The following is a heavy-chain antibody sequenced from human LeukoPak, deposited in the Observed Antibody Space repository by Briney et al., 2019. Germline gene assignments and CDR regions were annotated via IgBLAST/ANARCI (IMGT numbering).Heavy chain of an antibody. CDR3: AVKWTYDGFDI. CDR2: INSDGSTT. J-gene: IGHJ3*02. CDR1: EFTFSSYW. D-gene: IGHD1-26*01. V-gene: IGHV3-74*01. Sequence: GGSLRLSCAASEFTFSSYWMHWVRQAPGKGLVWVSRINSDGSTTTYADSMKGRFTISRDNAKNTLYLQMNSLRAEDTAVYYCAVKWTYDGFDIWGQGTMVTVSS.